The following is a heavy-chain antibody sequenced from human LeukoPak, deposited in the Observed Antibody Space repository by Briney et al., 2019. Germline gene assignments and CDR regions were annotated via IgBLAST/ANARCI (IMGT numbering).Heavy chain of an antibody. CDR1: GYTFTGYY. D-gene: IGHD2-2*01. CDR3: ATCSSTSCYAFDY. CDR2: INPNSGGT. J-gene: IGHJ4*02. Sequence: ASVKVSCKASGYTFTGYYMHWVRQAPGQGLEWMGWINPNSGGTNYAQKFQGRVTMTRDTYISTAYMELSRLRSDDTAVYYCATCSSTSCYAFDYWGQGTLVTVSS. V-gene: IGHV1-2*02.